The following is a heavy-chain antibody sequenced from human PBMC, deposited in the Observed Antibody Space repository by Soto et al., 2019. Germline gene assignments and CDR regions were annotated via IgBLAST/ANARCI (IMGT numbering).Heavy chain of an antibody. CDR2: IHDSGST. V-gene: IGHV4-4*02. CDR1: GASIGTSNW. CDR3: ARLKTYDILNKSDY. J-gene: IGHJ4*02. Sequence: QVQLQESGPGLVKPSGTLSLTCAVSGASIGTSNWWSWVRQSPGKGLEWIGEIHDSGSTKYNPSLKSRVPISLDKSKNQGSLNVSSVTAADTAVYYCARLKTYDILNKSDYWGQGSLVTVSS. D-gene: IGHD3-9*01.